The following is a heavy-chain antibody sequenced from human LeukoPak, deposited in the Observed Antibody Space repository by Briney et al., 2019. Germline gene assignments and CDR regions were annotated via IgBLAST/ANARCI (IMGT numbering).Heavy chain of an antibody. CDR3: ATGYCSSTSCYHAFDI. D-gene: IGHD2-2*01. CDR1: GFTFSSYA. CDR2: ISYDGSNK. V-gene: IGHV3-30*07. Sequence: GGSLRLSCAASGFTFSSYAMSWVRQAPGKGLEWVAVISYDGSNKYYADSVKGRSTISRDNSKNTLYLQMNSLRAEDTAVYYCATGYCSSTSCYHAFDIWGQGTMVTVSS. J-gene: IGHJ3*02.